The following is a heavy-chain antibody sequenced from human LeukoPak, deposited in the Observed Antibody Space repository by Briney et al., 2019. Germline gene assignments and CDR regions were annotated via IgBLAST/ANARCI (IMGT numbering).Heavy chain of an antibody. CDR3: ARDPEVAGFYYYYYMDV. D-gene: IGHD6-19*01. CDR1: GYTFTDYY. CDR2: INPHSGAT. Sequence: ASVKVSCKASGYTFTDYYIHWLRQAPGQGLEWMGWINPHSGATNYAQKFQGRVTMTRDTSISTAYMELSRLRSDDTAVYYCARDPEVAGFYYYYYMDVWGKGTTVTISS. J-gene: IGHJ6*03. V-gene: IGHV1-2*02.